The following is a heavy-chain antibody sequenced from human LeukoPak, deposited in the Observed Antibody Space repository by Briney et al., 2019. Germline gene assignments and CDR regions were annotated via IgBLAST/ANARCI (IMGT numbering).Heavy chain of an antibody. CDR1: GGSFSGYY. D-gene: IGHD2-2*02. J-gene: IGHJ5*02. Sequence: PSGTLSLTCAVYGGSFSGYYWSWIRQPPGKGLEWIGEINHSGSTNYNPSLKSRVTISVDTSKNQFSLKLSSVTAADTAVYYCATHRGYCSSTSCYRRPGWFDPWGQGTLVTVSS. CDR3: ATHRGYCSSTSCYRRPGWFDP. V-gene: IGHV4-34*01. CDR2: INHSGST.